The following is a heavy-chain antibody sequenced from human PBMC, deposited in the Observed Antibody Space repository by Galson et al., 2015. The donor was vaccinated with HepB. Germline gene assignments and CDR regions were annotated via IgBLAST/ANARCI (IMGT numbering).Heavy chain of an antibody. Sequence: QRLSCPASVFTFRRYSMNWVRSAPAKGLEGVSYVSSSSSTIYYADSVKGRFPISRDNAKNSLYLQMNSLRDEDTAVYYCAGDRCSGGRCYQPDYWGQGTMVTVSS. D-gene: IGHD2-15*01. CDR3: AGDRCSGGRCYQPDY. CDR1: VFTFRRYS. J-gene: IGHJ4*02. CDR2: VSSSSSTI. V-gene: IGHV3-48*02.